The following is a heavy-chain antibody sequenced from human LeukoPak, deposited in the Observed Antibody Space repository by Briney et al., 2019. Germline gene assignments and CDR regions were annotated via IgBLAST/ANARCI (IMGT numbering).Heavy chain of an antibody. J-gene: IGHJ3*02. CDR3: ARVSSGWYGRGAIDI. V-gene: IGHV3-7*04. D-gene: IGHD6-19*01. Sequence: PGGSLRLSCAASGFTFSSYWMSWVRQAPVKGLEWVANIKQDGSEKYYVDSVKGRFTISRDNAKNSLYLQMNSLRAEDTAVYYCARVSSGWYGRGAIDIWGQGTMVTVSS. CDR2: IKQDGSEK. CDR1: GFTFSSYW.